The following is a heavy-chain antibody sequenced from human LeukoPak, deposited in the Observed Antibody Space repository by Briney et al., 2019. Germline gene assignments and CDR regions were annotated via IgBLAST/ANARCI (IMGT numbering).Heavy chain of an antibody. CDR1: GGSISSYY. CDR3: ARDIRLGELSFGPEYFDI. J-gene: IGHJ3*02. D-gene: IGHD3-16*01. V-gene: IGHV4-59*01. Sequence: PSETLSLTCTVSGGSISSYYWSWIRQPPGKGLEWIGYIYYSGSTNYNPSLKSRVTISVDTSKNQFSLKLSSVTAADTAVYYCARDIRLGELSFGPEYFDIWGQGTMVTVSS. CDR2: IYYSGST.